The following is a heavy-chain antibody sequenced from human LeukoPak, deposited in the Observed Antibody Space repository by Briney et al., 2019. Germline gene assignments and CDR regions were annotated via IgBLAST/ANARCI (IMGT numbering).Heavy chain of an antibody. Sequence: GGSLRLSCATSEFTFSAYAMHLIRQAPGRGLEWVAFVRYGGNIKYYADSVKGRFTISRDNSKNTLYLQMNSLRPEDTAVYYCAKDLGTEYNIFDYWGQGTLVTVSS. J-gene: IGHJ4*02. D-gene: IGHD3-9*01. CDR1: EFTFSAYA. V-gene: IGHV3-30*02. CDR3: AKDLGTEYNIFDY. CDR2: VRYGGNIK.